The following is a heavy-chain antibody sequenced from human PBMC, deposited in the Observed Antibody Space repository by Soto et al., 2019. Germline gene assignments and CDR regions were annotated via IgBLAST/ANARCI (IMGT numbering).Heavy chain of an antibody. V-gene: IGHV3-13*01. CDR1: GFTFSSYD. CDR3: ARGGYYGSGTIKKINYGMDV. D-gene: IGHD3-10*01. Sequence: GGSLRLSCAASGFTFSSYDMHWVRQATGKGLEWVSAIGTAGDTYYPGSVKGRFTISRENAKNSLYLQMNSLRAEDTAVYYCARGGYYGSGTIKKINYGMDVWGQGTTVTVSS. CDR2: IGTAGDT. J-gene: IGHJ6*02.